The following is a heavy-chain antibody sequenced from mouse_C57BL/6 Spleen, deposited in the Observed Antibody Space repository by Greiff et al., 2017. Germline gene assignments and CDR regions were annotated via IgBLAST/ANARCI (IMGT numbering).Heavy chain of an antibody. J-gene: IGHJ1*03. CDR2: IDPSDSYT. CDR3: AGLITTVVATSHWYFDV. Sequence: QVQLQQPGAELVMPGASVKLSCKASGYTFTSYWMHWVKQRPGQGLEWIGEIDPSDSYTNYNQKVKGKSTLTVDKSSSTAYMQLSSLTSEDSAVYYCAGLITTVVATSHWYFDVWGTGTTVTVSS. CDR1: GYTFTSYW. D-gene: IGHD1-1*01. V-gene: IGHV1-69*01.